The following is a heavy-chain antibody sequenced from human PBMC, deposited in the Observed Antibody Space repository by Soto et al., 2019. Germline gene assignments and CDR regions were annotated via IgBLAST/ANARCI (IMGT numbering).Heavy chain of an antibody. CDR3: ARDSNRAASGAGWFDP. CDR1: GYTFRTYF. J-gene: IGHJ5*02. CDR2: INPSGGRT. D-gene: IGHD3-10*01. Sequence: QVQLLQSGAEVKKPGASVNISCKASGYTFRTYFLHWVRQAPGQGLEWVGVINPSGGRTNYAQKFQGRAIMTSDTTTGTVYMELSSLRFDDTAVYYCARDSNRAASGAGWFDPWGQGSPVTVSS. V-gene: IGHV1-46*01.